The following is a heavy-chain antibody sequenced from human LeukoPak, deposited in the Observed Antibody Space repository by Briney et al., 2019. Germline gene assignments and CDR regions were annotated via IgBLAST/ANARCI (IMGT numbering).Heavy chain of an antibody. V-gene: IGHV3-74*01. CDR3: ARNSNGMSN. D-gene: IGHD2-8*01. CDR2: INSDGRST. CDR1: GFTFTNYG. J-gene: IGHJ4*02. Sequence: PGGSLRLSCVASGFTFTNYGMMWVRQAPGKGLVWVSYINSDGRSTTYADSVKGRFTISRDNAKNTLYLQMSSLRAEDTAMYYCARNSNGMSNWGQGTLVIVSP.